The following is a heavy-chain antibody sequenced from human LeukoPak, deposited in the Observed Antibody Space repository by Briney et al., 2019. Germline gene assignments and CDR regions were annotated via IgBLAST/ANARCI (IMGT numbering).Heavy chain of an antibody. D-gene: IGHD3-3*01. CDR3: ALSITIFGVVIY. Sequence: SSVKVSCKASGGTFSSYAISWVRQAPGQGLEWMGWINPNSGGTNYAQKFQGRVTMTRDTSISTAYMELSRLRSVDTAVYSCALSITIFGVVIYWGQGTLVTVSS. V-gene: IGHV1-2*02. CDR2: INPNSGGT. CDR1: GGTFSSYA. J-gene: IGHJ4*02.